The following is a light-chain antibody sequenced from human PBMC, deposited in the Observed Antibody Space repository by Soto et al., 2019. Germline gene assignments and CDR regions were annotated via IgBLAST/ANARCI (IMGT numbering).Light chain of an antibody. CDR2: FAS. CDR1: QSVSSSY. Sequence: EIVLTQSPGTLSLSPGERATLSCRASQSVSSSYLAWYQQKPGQAPRLLIYFASSMDTGIPDRFSGSGSVTEITLAISSLDPENCKVYYCQQYGSLLLTFGLETKVEVK. CDR3: QQYGSLLLT. V-gene: IGKV3-20*01. J-gene: IGKJ1*01.